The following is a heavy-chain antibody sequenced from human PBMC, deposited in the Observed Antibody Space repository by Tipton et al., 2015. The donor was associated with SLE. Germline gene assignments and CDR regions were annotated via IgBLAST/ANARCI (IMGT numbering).Heavy chain of an antibody. V-gene: IGHV4-34*01. Sequence: TLSLTCTVYGGSFSAFYWSWIRQPPGKGLEWLGDINHSGSTNYNPSLKSRLTISVDTSKNQFSLKLSSVTAADTAVYYCARLNDATAIASFDYWGQGNLVTVSS. D-gene: IGHD2-21*02. J-gene: IGHJ4*02. CDR3: ARLNDATAIASFDY. CDR2: INHSGST. CDR1: GGSFSAFY.